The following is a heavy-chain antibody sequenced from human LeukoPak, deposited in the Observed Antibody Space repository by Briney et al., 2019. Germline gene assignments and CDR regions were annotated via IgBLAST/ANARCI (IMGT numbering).Heavy chain of an antibody. D-gene: IGHD2-8*01. J-gene: IGHJ5*02. CDR2: INHSGST. CDR3: ARVAGGVNWFDP. V-gene: IGHV4-34*01. Sequence: SETLSLTCAVYGGSFSGYYWSWIRQPPGKGLEWIGEINHSGSTNYNPSLKSRVTISVDTSKSQFSLKLSSVTAADTAVYYCARVAGGVNWFDPWGQGTLVTVSS. CDR1: GGSFSGYY.